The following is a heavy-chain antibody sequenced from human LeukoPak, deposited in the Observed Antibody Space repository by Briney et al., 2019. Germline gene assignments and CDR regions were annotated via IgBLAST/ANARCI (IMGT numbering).Heavy chain of an antibody. CDR3: AGEYSYGQNLDY. CDR2: INPNSGGT. D-gene: IGHD5-18*01. V-gene: IGHV1-2*02. Sequence: ASVKVSCKASGYTFTGYYMHWVRQAPGQGLEWMGWINPNSGGTNYAQKFQGRVTMTRDTSISTAYMELSRLRSDDTAVYYCAGEYSYGQNLDYWGQGTLVTVSS. CDR1: GYTFTGYY. J-gene: IGHJ4*02.